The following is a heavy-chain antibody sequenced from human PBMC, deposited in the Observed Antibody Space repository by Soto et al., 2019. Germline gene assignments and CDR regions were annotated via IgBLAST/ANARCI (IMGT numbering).Heavy chain of an antibody. D-gene: IGHD3-10*01. CDR1: CDSIISSY. CDR3: VRQRGNYFDF. CDR2: IDYVGST. V-gene: IGHV4-59*01. J-gene: IGHJ4*02. Sequence: PSKTVSLTCIVSCDSIISSYWSWIRQPPGKGLEWIGYIDYVGSTNYAPSLQSRVTMSVDTSKNQVSLKLRYVTAADTAVYYCVRQRGNYFDFWGPGTLVTVSS.